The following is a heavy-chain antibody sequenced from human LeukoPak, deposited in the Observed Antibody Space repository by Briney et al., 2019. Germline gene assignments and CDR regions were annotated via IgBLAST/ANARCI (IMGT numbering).Heavy chain of an antibody. CDR1: GSTFSSYS. D-gene: IGHD3-16*02. V-gene: IGHV3-21*01. CDR3: ARALGDYVWGSYRTAEYFQH. CDR2: ISSSSSYI. Sequence: GGSLRLSCAASGSTFSSYSMNWVRQAPGKGLEWVSSISSSSSYIYYADSGEGRFTISRDNAKNSLYLQMNSLRAEDTAVYYCARALGDYVWGSYRTAEYFQHWGQGTLVTVSS. J-gene: IGHJ1*01.